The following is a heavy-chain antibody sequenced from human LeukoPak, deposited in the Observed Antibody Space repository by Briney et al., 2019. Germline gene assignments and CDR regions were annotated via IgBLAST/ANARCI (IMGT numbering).Heavy chain of an antibody. V-gene: IGHV4-59*08. CDR1: GGSFSSYY. J-gene: IGHJ4*02. CDR3: ATYDSTGYLGFDY. CDR2: IYYSGST. Sequence: PSETLSLTCTVSGGSFSSYYWSWIRQPPGKGLEWIGYIYYSGSTNYNPSLKSRVTISADTSKNQFSLKLSSVTAADTAIYYCATYDSTGYLGFDYWGQGTLVTVSS. D-gene: IGHD3-22*01.